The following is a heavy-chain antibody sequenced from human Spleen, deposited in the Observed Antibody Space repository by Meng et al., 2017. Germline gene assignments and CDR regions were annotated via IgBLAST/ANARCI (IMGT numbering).Heavy chain of an antibody. J-gene: IGHJ4*02. CDR2: IRHSGSST. CDR1: GFTLSSYA. V-gene: IGHV3-NL1*01. CDR3: SLERETALDQ. D-gene: IGHD5-18*01. Sequence: VQLVESGGGVVRPGRFLRLSCAAAGFTLSSYAMHWVRQAPGKGLEWVSGIRHSGSSTYYADSVKGRFTIFRDNAKNTLYLQMNTLRAEDTAVYYCSLERETALDQWGQGTLVTVSS.